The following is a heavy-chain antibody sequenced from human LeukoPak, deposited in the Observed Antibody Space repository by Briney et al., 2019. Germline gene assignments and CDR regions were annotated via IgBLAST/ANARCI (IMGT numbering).Heavy chain of an antibody. Sequence: PSETLSLTCTVSGGSISSSSYYWGWIRQPPGKGLEWIGSIYYSGSTYYNPSLKSRVTISVDTSKNQFSLRLSSVTAADTAIYYCARAVSGRFDHWGQGTLVTVSS. D-gene: IGHD6-19*01. CDR3: ARAVSGRFDH. CDR2: IYYSGST. V-gene: IGHV4-39*07. J-gene: IGHJ4*02. CDR1: GGSISSSSYY.